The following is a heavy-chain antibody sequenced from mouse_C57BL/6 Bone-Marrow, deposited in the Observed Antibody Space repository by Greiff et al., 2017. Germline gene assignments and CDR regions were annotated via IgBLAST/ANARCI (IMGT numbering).Heavy chain of an antibody. D-gene: IGHD2-4*01. CDR2: MHPNGGSP. J-gene: IGHJ4*01. CDR3: ARSYDDDDYTMDY. Sequence: QVQLQQPGAELVKPGASVKLSCKASGYTFTNYWMHWVKQRPGQGLEWIGMMHPNGGSPDYNEKFKSEATLSVDKSSRAAYMEHSSLTSEDSAVFYCARSYDDDDYTMDYWGQGTSATVSS. V-gene: IGHV1-64*01. CDR1: GYTFTNYW.